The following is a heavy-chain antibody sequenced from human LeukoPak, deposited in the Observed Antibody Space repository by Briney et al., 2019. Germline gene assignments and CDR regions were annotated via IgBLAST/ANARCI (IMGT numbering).Heavy chain of an antibody. CDR1: GFTFGRSA. D-gene: IGHD5-24*01. J-gene: IGHJ4*02. V-gene: IGHV3-23*01. CDR2: ISSSGNT. Sequence: GGSLRLSCEASGFTFGRSAMTWVRQTPGKGLEWFSSISSSGNTYYADSVKGRFTISRDNSKNLVNLQMNSLRAEDTAIYYCVKGRMSEDGLDFWGQGSLVTVYS. CDR3: VKGRMSEDGLDF.